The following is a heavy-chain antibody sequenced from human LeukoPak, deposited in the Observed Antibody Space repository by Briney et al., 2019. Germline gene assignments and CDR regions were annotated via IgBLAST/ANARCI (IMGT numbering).Heavy chain of an antibody. CDR1: GYTFTGYY. D-gene: IGHD3-3*01. V-gene: IGHV1-2*06. J-gene: IGHJ4*02. CDR2: INPNSGST. CDR3: ARDPLTDYDFWSGYPY. Sequence: ASVKLSCKASGYTFTGYYMHWVRQAPGQGLEWIGRINPNSGSTNYAQKFQGRVTMTRDTSISTAYMELSRLRSDDTAVYYCARDPLTDYDFWSGYPYWGQGTLVTVSS.